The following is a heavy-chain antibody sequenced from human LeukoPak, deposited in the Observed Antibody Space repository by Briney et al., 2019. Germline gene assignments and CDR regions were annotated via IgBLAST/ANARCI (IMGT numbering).Heavy chain of an antibody. D-gene: IGHD3-16*01. CDR2: IKEDGSEK. CDR1: GFTVHTYW. CDR3: ARDDEITFGTDS. J-gene: IGHJ4*02. Sequence: PGGSLRLSCAASGFTVHTYWMTWVRQAPGKGLEWVANIKEDGSEKYYLDSVKGRFTISRDNAKKSLYLEMNSLRAEDTAVYYCARDDEITFGTDSWGQGTLVTVSS. V-gene: IGHV3-7*01.